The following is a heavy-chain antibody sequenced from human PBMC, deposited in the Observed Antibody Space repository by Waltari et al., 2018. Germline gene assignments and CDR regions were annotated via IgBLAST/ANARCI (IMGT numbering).Heavy chain of an antibody. D-gene: IGHD6-19*01. V-gene: IGHV3-30*02. CDR2: IRYDGSNK. Sequence: QVQLVESGGGVVQPGGSLRLSCAASGFTFSSYGMHWVRQAPGKGLEWVAFIRYDGSNKYYADSVKGRFTISRDNSKNTLYLQMNSLRAEDTAVYYCAKDHLSSGWKSYYFDYWGQGTLVTVSS. J-gene: IGHJ4*02. CDR1: GFTFSSYG. CDR3: AKDHLSSGWKSYYFDY.